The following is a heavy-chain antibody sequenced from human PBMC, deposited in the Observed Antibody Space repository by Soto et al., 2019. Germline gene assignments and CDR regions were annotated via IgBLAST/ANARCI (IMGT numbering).Heavy chain of an antibody. D-gene: IGHD3-9*01. Sequence: GGSLRLSCAASGFTFGDYGMHWVRQAPGKGLEWVAVIWYDGSNKYYADSVKGRFTISRDNSKNTLYLQMNSLRAEDTAVYYCARDPLHYDILTGYSPNYFDFWGQGTLVTVSS. J-gene: IGHJ4*02. CDR2: IWYDGSNK. CDR3: ARDPLHYDILTGYSPNYFDF. CDR1: GFTFGDYG. V-gene: IGHV3-33*01.